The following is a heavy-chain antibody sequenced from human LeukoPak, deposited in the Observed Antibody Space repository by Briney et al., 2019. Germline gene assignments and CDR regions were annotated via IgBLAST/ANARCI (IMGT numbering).Heavy chain of an antibody. CDR2: IYYSGST. CDR3: AREGFYCGGPCHKDY. CDR1: GGSISSYY. Sequence: SETLSLTCTVSGGSISSYYWSWIRQPPGKGLEWIGYIYYSGSTNYNPSLKSRVTISVDTSKNQFSLKLSSVTAADTAMYYCAREGFYCGGPCHKDYWGQGTLVAVPS. V-gene: IGHV4-59*12. J-gene: IGHJ4*02. D-gene: IGHD2-21*01.